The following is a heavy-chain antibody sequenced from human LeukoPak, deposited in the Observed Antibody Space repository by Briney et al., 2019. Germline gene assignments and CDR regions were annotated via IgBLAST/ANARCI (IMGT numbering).Heavy chain of an antibody. CDR1: GYTFTSYY. D-gene: IGHD6-13*01. CDR2: INPSGGST. CDR3: ARGGAQSIAAAGKDSDY. J-gene: IGHJ4*02. V-gene: IGHV1-46*01. Sequence: ASVKVSCKASGYTFTSYYMHWVRQAPGQGLEWMGIINPSGGSTSYAQKFQGRVTMTRDTSTSTVYMELSSLRSEDTAVYYCARGGAQSIAAAGKDSDYWGQGTLVTVSS.